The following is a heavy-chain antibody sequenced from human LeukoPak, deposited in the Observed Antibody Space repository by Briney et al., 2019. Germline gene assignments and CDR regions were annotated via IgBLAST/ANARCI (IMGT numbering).Heavy chain of an antibody. CDR2: ISYDGSNK. CDR1: GFTFSSYA. Sequence: PGRSLRLSCAASGFTFSSYAMRWVRQAPGKGLEWVAVISYDGSNKYYADSVKGRFTISRDNSKNTLYLQMNSLRAEDTAVYYCARDHPYDYVWGSYRSTGYYYYGMDVWGQGTTVTVSS. V-gene: IGHV3-30-3*01. J-gene: IGHJ6*02. D-gene: IGHD3-16*02. CDR3: ARDHPYDYVWGSYRSTGYYYYGMDV.